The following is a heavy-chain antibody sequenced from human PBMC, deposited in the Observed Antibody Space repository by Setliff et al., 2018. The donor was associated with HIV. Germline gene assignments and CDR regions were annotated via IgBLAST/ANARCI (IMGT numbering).Heavy chain of an antibody. CDR3: ARYSGTFTRYFDP. V-gene: IGHV4-4*09. Sequence: SETLSLTCTISGDSTTSSHWSWIRQPPGKGLEWIGYIHISGATSYNPSLERRVTISLDMSKNQFSLKLTSVTAADAAMYYCARYSGTFTRYFDPWGPGTLGTVSS. J-gene: IGHJ5*02. D-gene: IGHD1-26*01. CDR2: IHISGAT. CDR1: GDSTTSSH.